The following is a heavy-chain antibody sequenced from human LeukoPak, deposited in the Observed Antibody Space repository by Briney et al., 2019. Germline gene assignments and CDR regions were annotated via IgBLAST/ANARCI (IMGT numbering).Heavy chain of an antibody. CDR3: ARDPYSGTYYQYYYYYMDV. Sequence: TGGSLRLSCAASGFTFSAYNMDWVRQTPGKGLEWVSSITSSSSYIYYADSVKGRFTISRDNAKNSLYLQMNSLRDEDTAIYYCARDPYSGTYYQYYYYYMDVWGKGTTVTVSS. D-gene: IGHD1-26*01. J-gene: IGHJ6*03. CDR2: ITSSSSYI. CDR1: GFTFSAYN. V-gene: IGHV3-21*01.